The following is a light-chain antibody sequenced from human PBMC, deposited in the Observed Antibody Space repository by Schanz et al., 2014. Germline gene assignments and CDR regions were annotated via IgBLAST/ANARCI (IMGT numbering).Light chain of an antibody. CDR2: GVH. CDR1: QGVTSNY. J-gene: IGKJ1*01. Sequence: EIVLTQSPGSLSLSPGERGTLSCRASQGVTSNYLAWYQQRPGQAPRLLMSGVHDRASGIPDRFSGSGSETDFSLTISRVEPEGSAVYYCQQYGESLWTFSPGTRVQIK. CDR3: QQYGESLWT. V-gene: IGKV3-20*01.